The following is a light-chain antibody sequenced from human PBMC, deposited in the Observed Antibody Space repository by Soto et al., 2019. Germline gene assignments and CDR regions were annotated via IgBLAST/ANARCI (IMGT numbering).Light chain of an antibody. CDR1: QGISTY. J-gene: IGKJ4*01. CDR3: QQLNSYPLT. CDR2: AAS. V-gene: IGKV1-9*01. Sequence: DIQLTQAPSFLSASVGDRVTITCQASQGISTYLVWYQQKPGKAPKLLIYAASTLQSGVPSRFSGSGSGTEFTLTISSLQPEDFATYYCQQLNSYPLTFGGGTKVEIK.